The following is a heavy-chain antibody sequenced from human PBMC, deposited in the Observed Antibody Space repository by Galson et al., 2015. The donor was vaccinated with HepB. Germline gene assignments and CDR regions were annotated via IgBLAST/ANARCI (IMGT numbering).Heavy chain of an antibody. Sequence: SVKVSCKASGGTFSSYAINWVRQAPGQGLEWMGGIIPIFGIANYAQKFQGRVTITADESTSTAYMELSSLRSEDTAVYYCARDDMVRGVIITYYYYGMDVWGQGTTVTVSS. CDR3: ARDDMVRGVIITYYYYGMDV. CDR2: IIPIFGIA. J-gene: IGHJ6*02. V-gene: IGHV1-69*13. D-gene: IGHD3-10*01. CDR1: GGTFSSYA.